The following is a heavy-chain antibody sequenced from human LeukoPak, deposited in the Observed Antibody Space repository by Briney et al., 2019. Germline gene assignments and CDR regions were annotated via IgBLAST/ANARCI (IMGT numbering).Heavy chain of an antibody. V-gene: IGHV4-38-2*01. D-gene: IGHD1-26*01. J-gene: IGHJ3*02. CDR1: GYSISSGYY. Sequence: SETLSLTCAVSGYSISSGYYWGWIRQPPGKGLEWIGSIYHSGSTYYNPSLKSRVTISVDTSKNQFSLKLSSVTAADMAVYYCAAPQVGATMDDAFDIWGQGTMVTVSS. CDR2: IYHSGST. CDR3: AAPQVGATMDDAFDI.